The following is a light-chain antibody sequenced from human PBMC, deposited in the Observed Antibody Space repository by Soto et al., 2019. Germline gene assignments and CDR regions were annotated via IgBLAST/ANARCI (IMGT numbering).Light chain of an antibody. Sequence: IVLTQSPVTLSLSPGERATLSCRASQHISTFLAWYQHKVGQAPWLLISDASKRAIGTPARFSGSGSGTDFTLSISSLEPEYFAVYYCQQRSYGYTFGQGTKLEI. CDR3: QQRSYGYT. V-gene: IGKV3-11*01. CDR1: QHISTF. J-gene: IGKJ2*01. CDR2: DAS.